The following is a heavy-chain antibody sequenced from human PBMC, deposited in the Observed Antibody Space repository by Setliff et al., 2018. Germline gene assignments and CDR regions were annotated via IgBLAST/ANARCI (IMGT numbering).Heavy chain of an antibody. V-gene: IGHV1-58*02. Sequence: SVKVSCKTSGGTFSDNAMSWVRQARGQRLEWIGWIVVGSGNTNYAQKFQERVTVTRDMSTSTAYMELSSLRSEDTAVYYCAAGLWFGELLYWANLDYWGQGTLVTVSS. D-gene: IGHD3-10*01. CDR2: IVVGSGNT. CDR3: AAGLWFGELLYWANLDY. J-gene: IGHJ4*02. CDR1: GGTFSDNA.